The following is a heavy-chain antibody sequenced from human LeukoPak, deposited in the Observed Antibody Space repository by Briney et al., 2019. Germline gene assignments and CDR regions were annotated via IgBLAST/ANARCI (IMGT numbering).Heavy chain of an antibody. CDR3: ARVRLWFGDHLDDY. D-gene: IGHD3-10*01. Sequence: SETLSLTCTVSGGSISSGSYYWSWIRQPAGKGLEWIGRIYTSGSTNYNPSLKSRVTMSLDTSKNQFSLRLTSVTAADTAVYYCARVRLWFGDHLDDYWGQGTLVTVSS. V-gene: IGHV4-61*02. CDR2: IYTSGST. CDR1: GGSISSGSYY. J-gene: IGHJ4*02.